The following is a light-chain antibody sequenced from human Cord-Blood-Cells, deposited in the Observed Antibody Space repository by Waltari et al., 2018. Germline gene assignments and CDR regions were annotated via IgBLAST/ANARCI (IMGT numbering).Light chain of an antibody. J-gene: IGLJ2*01. V-gene: IGLV2-23*01. Sequence: QSALTQPASVSGSPGQSITISCTGTSSDVGSYNLVSWYQQHPGKAPKLRIYEGSKRPAGVSNRFSGSKSGNTASLTISGFQAEDEADYYCCSYAGSSTVVFGGGTKLTVL. CDR2: EGS. CDR3: CSYAGSSTVV. CDR1: SSDVGSYNL.